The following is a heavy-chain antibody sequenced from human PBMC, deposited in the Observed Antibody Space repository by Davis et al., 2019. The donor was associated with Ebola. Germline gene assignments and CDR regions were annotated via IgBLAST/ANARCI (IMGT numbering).Heavy chain of an antibody. D-gene: IGHD2-15*01. V-gene: IGHV3-23*01. CDR3: ARPYHRDSWSLDF. J-gene: IGHJ4*02. CDR1: GFSFSIFA. CDR2: ISGSGGDT. Sequence: GESLKISCAASGFSFSIFAMTWVRQAPGKGLEWVSGISGSGGDTYYADSVKGRFTISRDNSKNTLYLEMNSLRIEDTAVYYCARPYHRDSWSLDFWGQGALVTVSS.